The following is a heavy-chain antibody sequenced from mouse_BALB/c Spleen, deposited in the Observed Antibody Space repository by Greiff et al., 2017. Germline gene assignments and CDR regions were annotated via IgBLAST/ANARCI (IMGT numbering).Heavy chain of an antibody. J-gene: IGHJ3*01. D-gene: IGHD2-1*01. Sequence: VQLQQSGPGLVKPSQSLSLTCTVTGYSITSDYAWNWIRQFPGNKLEWMGYISYSGSTSYNPSLKSRISITRDTSKNQFFLQLNSVTTEDTATYYCASGNSAWFAYWGQGTLVTVSA. CDR3: ASGNSAWFAY. CDR2: ISYSGST. V-gene: IGHV3-2*02. CDR1: GYSITSDYA.